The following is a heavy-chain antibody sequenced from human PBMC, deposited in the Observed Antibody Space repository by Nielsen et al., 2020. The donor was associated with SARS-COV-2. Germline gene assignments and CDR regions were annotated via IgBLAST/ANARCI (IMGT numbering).Heavy chain of an antibody. CDR3: ARDKDRSIPGGFDP. D-gene: IGHD1-14*01. CDR2: ISGSGGST. J-gene: IGHJ5*02. V-gene: IGHV3-23*01. CDR1: GFTSSSYA. Sequence: GESLKISCAASGFTSSSYAMSWVRQAPGKGLEWVSAISGSGGSTYYADSVKGRFTISRDNSKNTLYLQMNSLRAEDTAVYYCARDKDRSIPGGFDPWGQGTLVTVSS.